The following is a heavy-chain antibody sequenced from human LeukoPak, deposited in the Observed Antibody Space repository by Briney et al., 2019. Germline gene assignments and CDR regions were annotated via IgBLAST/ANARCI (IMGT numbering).Heavy chain of an antibody. CDR1: GFTFSSYS. V-gene: IGHV3-21*01. J-gene: IGHJ4*02. CDR2: ISSSSSYI. D-gene: IGHD6-19*01. CDR3: ARTVAGPFDY. Sequence: GGSLRLSCAASGFTFSSYSMNWVRQAPGKGLEWVSSISSSSSYIYYAESVKGRFTISRDNAKNSLYLQMNSLRAEDTAVYYCARTVAGPFDYWGQGTLVTVSS.